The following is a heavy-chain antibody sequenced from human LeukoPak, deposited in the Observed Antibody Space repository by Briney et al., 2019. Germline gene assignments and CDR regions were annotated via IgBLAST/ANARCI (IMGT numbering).Heavy chain of an antibody. CDR3: ARDGGDYYDSSGYYYGYY. D-gene: IGHD3-22*01. CDR1: GYSISSGYY. CDR2: IYHSGST. Sequence: SETLSLTCTVSGYSISSGYYWGWIRQPPGKGLEWIGSIYHSGSTYYNPSLKSRVTISVDTSKNQFSLKLSSVTAADTAVYCCARDGGDYYDSSGYYYGYYWGQGTLVTVSS. J-gene: IGHJ4*02. V-gene: IGHV4-38-2*02.